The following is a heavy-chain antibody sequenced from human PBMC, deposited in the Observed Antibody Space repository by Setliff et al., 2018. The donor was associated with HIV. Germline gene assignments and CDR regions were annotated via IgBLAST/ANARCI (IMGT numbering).Heavy chain of an antibody. D-gene: IGHD6-19*01. Sequence: ASVKVSCKASGYTFTSYYMHWVRQAPGQGLEWMGIINPSGGSTSYAQKFQGRVTMTRDTSTSTVYMELSSLRSEDTAVHYCARVIAVAGHFDYWGQGTLVTVSS. CDR2: INPSGGST. CDR1: GYTFTSYY. J-gene: IGHJ4*02. CDR3: ARVIAVAGHFDY. V-gene: IGHV1-46*01.